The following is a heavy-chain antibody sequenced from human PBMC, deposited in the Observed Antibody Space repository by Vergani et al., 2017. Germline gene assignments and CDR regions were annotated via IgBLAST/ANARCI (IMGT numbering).Heavy chain of an antibody. J-gene: IGHJ4*02. CDR3: ARGSVISDY. D-gene: IGHD4-11*01. V-gene: IGHV3-21*05. Sequence: VQLVESGGGVVQPGRSLRLTCAASGFTFSSYGMHWVRQAPGKGLEWVSYISSSSSYTNYADSVKGRFTISRDNAKNSLYLQMNSLRAEDTAVYYCARGSVISDYWGQGTLVTVSS. CDR2: ISSSSSYT. CDR1: GFTFSSYG.